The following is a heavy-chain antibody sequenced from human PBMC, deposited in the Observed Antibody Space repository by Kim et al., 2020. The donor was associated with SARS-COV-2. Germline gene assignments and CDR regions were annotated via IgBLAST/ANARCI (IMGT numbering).Heavy chain of an antibody. CDR3: AGGYCGGDCYAPYFDY. CDR1: GGSISSGGYY. J-gene: IGHJ4*02. V-gene: IGHV4-31*03. Sequence: SETLSLTCTVSGGSISSGGYYWSWIRQHPGKGLEWIGYIYYSGSTYYNPSLKSRVTISVDTSKNQFSLKLSSVTAADTAVYYCAGGYCGGDCYAPYFDYWGQGTLVTVSS. D-gene: IGHD2-21*02. CDR2: IYYSGST.